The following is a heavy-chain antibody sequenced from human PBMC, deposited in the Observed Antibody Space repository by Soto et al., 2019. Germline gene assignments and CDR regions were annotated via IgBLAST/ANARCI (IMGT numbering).Heavy chain of an antibody. J-gene: IGHJ5*02. CDR1: GFSFSNYD. CDR3: ARGSPYNWFDP. CDR2: IGTGSHT. Sequence: EVHLVESGGGLVQPGGSLRLSCAASGFSFSNYDMHWVRQVIGEGPEWVSGIGTGSHTYYAGSVKGRFTISRDNARNSLYLQMNSLRVGDTAMYYCARGSPYNWFDPWGQGTLVIVSS. V-gene: IGHV3-13*01.